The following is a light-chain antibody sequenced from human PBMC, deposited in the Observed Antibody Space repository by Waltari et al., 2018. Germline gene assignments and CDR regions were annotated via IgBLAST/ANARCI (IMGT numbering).Light chain of an antibody. CDR1: QSLVHSNGNTY. V-gene: IGKV2-30*02. CDR2: EIS. CDR3: RQGTYSPFT. J-gene: IGKJ3*01. Sequence: DIVMTQSPLSLPITPGQPASISCRSSQSLVHSNGNTYLSWYQQKPGQPPRRLIYEISNQDPAVPDRFSGSGAGTDFTLKISRVEAEDVGIYYCRQGTYSPFTFGPGTKLDIE.